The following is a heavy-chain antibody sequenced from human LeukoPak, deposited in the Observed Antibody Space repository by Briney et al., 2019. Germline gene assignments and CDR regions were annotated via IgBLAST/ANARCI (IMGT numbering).Heavy chain of an antibody. J-gene: IGHJ4*02. CDR2: INHSGST. Sequence: PSETLSLTCAVYGGSFSGYYWSWIRQPPGKGLEWIGEINHSGSTNYNLSLKSRVTISVDTSKNQFSLKLSSVTAADTAVYYCARVGIVGATNGYWGQGTLVTVSS. D-gene: IGHD1-26*01. CDR1: GGSFSGYY. CDR3: ARVGIVGATNGY. V-gene: IGHV4-34*01.